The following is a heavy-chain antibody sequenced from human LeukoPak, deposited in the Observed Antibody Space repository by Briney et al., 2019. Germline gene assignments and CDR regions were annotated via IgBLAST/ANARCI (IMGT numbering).Heavy chain of an antibody. Sequence: GGSLRLSCAASGXTLTNAWMTWVRQAPGKGLEWVGRIKSKIDGGTIDYAAPMEGRFTISRDDSKNTLYLQMNNLKTEDTAVYYCARDPYGSGGSDYWGQGTLVTVSS. D-gene: IGHD3-10*01. CDR2: IKSKIDGGTI. CDR1: GXTLTNAW. J-gene: IGHJ4*02. V-gene: IGHV3-15*01. CDR3: ARDPYGSGGSDY.